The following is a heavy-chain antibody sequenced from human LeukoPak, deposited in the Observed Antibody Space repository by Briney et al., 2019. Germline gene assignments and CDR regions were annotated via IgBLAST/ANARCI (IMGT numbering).Heavy chain of an antibody. CDR3: ARGRTGYYYRGTTKYFDY. J-gene: IGHJ4*02. CDR1: GGSIRSSSYY. CDR2: VYFSGNT. Sequence: SETLSLTCTVSGGSIRSSSYYWAWIRQPPGKGLEWIGNVYFSGNTYYKPSLKSRVTISVDTSKNQFSLKLSSVTAADTAVYYCARGRTGYYYRGTTKYFDYWGQGTLVTVSS. V-gene: IGHV4-39*01. D-gene: IGHD3-22*01.